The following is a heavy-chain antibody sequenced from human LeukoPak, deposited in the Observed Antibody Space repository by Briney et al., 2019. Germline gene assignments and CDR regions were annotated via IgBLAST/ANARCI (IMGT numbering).Heavy chain of an antibody. V-gene: IGHV5-51*01. J-gene: IGHJ6*02. CDR3: ARRGVSVAGTGENGMDV. CDR2: IYPGDSDT. Sequence: GESLKISCKGSGYSFTSYWIGWVRQMPGRGLEWMGIIYPGDSDTRYSPSFQGQVTISADKSISTAYLQWSSLKASDTAMYYCARRGVSVAGTGENGMDVWGQGTTVTVSS. D-gene: IGHD6-19*01. CDR1: GYSFTSYW.